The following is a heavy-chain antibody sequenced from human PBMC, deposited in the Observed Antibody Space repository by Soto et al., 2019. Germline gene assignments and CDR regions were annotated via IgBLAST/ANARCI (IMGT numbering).Heavy chain of an antibody. CDR2: IYYSGST. Sequence: QVQLQESGPGLVKPSQTLSLTCTVSGGSISSGGYYWSWIRQHPGKGLEWIGYIYYSGSTYYNPSLKGRVTISVETSKNQFSLKLSSVTAGETAGYYCARVPRGGGDAFDIWGQGTMVTVSS. D-gene: IGHD3-10*01. CDR1: GGSISSGGYY. CDR3: ARVPRGGGDAFDI. V-gene: IGHV4-31*03. J-gene: IGHJ3*02.